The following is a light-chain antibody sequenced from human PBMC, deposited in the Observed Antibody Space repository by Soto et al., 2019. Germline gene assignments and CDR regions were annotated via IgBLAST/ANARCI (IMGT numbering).Light chain of an antibody. CDR2: GAS. CDR1: QSVRSNY. Sequence: PGERATLSCRASQSVRSNYLAWYQQKPCQAPRLLIYGASSRATGIPDRFSGTGSGTDFTLTISRLEPEDLAVYYCQQYGGSPYTFGRGTKLEIK. V-gene: IGKV3-20*01. J-gene: IGKJ2*01. CDR3: QQYGGSPYT.